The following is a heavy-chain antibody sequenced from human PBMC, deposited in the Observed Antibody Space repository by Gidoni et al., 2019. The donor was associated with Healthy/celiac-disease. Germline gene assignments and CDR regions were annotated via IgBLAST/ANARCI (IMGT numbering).Heavy chain of an antibody. CDR3: ARDLKSKGRSGSFSPFDY. Sequence: EVQLVESGGGLVQPGGSLRLSCAASGFTFSSYRMNWVRQAPGKGLEWVSYISSSSSTIYYADSVKGRFTISRDNAKNSLYLQMNSLRDEDTAVYYCARDLKSKGRSGSFSPFDYWGQGTLVTVSS. D-gene: IGHD1-26*01. J-gene: IGHJ4*02. V-gene: IGHV3-48*02. CDR2: ISSSSSTI. CDR1: GFTFSSYR.